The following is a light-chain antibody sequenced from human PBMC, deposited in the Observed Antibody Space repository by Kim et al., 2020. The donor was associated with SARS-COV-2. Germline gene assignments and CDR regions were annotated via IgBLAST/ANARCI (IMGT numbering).Light chain of an antibody. CDR3: QQYDSWPYT. CDR2: GAS. V-gene: IGKV3D-15*01. J-gene: IGKJ2*01. CDR1: QSVSTK. Sequence: SGSPGDGATLSGRASQSVSTKLAWYKQKPGQAPRLLIYGASTRATGVPTRFSGSGSGTEFTLIITSLQSEDFAVYYCQQYDSWPYTFGQGTKLEI.